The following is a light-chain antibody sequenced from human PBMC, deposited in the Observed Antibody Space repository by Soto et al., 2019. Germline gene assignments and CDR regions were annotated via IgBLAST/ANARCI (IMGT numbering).Light chain of an antibody. CDR2: LHSAGSH. J-gene: IGLJ3*02. Sequence: QPVLTQPPSASASLGASVKLTCTLSSGHNSYAIAWHQQQPEKGPRYLMKLHSAGSHSKGDGIPDRFSGSSSGAERYLTISSLQSEDEADYYCQTWSTDIRVFGGGTKLTVL. CDR1: SGHNSYA. V-gene: IGLV4-69*01. CDR3: QTWSTDIRV.